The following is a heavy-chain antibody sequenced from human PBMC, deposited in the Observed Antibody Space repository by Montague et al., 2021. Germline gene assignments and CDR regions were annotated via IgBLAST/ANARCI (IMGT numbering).Heavy chain of an antibody. CDR1: GDFISSKYF. Sequence: SETLSLTCTVSGDFISSKYFWSWDRQPLGKGLEWIGEIYHGTTSYSPSLKGRLTVSMDTSKNQFSLKLSSVTAADTAIYYCAVGSESAWELLHHWGQGILVTVSS. CDR3: AVGSESAWELLHH. J-gene: IGHJ5*02. CDR2: IYHGTT. D-gene: IGHD1-26*01. V-gene: IGHV4-4*02.